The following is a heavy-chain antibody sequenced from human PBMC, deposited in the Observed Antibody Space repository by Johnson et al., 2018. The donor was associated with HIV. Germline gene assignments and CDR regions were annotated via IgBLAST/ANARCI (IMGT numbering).Heavy chain of an antibody. J-gene: IGHJ3*02. CDR2: ISYDGSNK. CDR3: ARVRVGYGGNPGDAFDI. Sequence: QVQLVESRGVLVQPGGSLRLSCAASGFTVSSNEMSWVRQAPGKGLEWVAVISYDGSNKYYADSVRGRFTISRDNSKNTLYLQMNSLRAEDTAVYYCARVRVGYGGNPGDAFDIWGQGTVVTVSS. V-gene: IGHV3-30*04. D-gene: IGHD4-23*01. CDR1: GFTVSSNE.